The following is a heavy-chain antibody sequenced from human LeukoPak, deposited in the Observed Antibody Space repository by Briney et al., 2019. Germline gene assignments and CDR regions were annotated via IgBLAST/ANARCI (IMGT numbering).Heavy chain of an antibody. CDR1: GFTFSSYG. CDR3: AKERDYYDSSGPYDY. CDR2: ISYDGSNK. Sequence: GGSLRLSCAASGFTFSSYGMHWVRQAPGKGLEWVAVISYDGSNKYYAGSVKGRFTISRDNSKNTLYLQMNSLRAEDTAVYYCAKERDYYDSSGPYDYWGQGTLVTVSS. V-gene: IGHV3-30*18. D-gene: IGHD3-22*01. J-gene: IGHJ4*02.